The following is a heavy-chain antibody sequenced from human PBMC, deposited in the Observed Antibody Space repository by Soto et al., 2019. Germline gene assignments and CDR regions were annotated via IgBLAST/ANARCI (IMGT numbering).Heavy chain of an antibody. CDR1: GFTFSSYA. V-gene: IGHV3-23*01. CDR3: AKAGRTIFGVVIIPVHFDY. J-gene: IGHJ4*02. D-gene: IGHD3-3*01. Sequence: GGSLRLSCAASGFTFSSYAMSWVRQAPGKGLEWVSAISGSGGSTYYADSVKGRFTISRDNSKNTLYLQMNSLRAEDTAVYYCAKAGRTIFGVVIIPVHFDYWGQGTLVTVSS. CDR2: ISGSGGST.